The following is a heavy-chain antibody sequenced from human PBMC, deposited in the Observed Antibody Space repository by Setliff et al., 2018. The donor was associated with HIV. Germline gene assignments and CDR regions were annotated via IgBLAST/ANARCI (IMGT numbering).Heavy chain of an antibody. CDR1: GFTFSSYA. J-gene: IGHJ4*02. CDR3: ASGYHYDTSGNFDLPFGY. D-gene: IGHD3-22*01. V-gene: IGHV3-30-3*01. CDR2: ISYDGSNK. Sequence: PGGSLRLSCAASGFTFSSYAMHWVRQAPGKGLEWVAVISYDGSNKYYADSVKGRFTISRDNSKNTLYLQMNSLRADDTAVYYCASGYHYDTSGNFDLPFGYWGQGTLVTVSS.